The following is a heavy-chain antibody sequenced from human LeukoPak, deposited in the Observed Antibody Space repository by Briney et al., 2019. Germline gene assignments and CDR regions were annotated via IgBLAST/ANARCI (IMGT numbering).Heavy chain of an antibody. Sequence: GGSLRLSCAASGFTFSSYSMNWVRQAPGKGLEWVSSISSNSSYIYYADSVKGRFTISRDNAKNSLYLQMNSLRAEDTAVYYCARGRSGGDWFDPWGQGTLVTVSS. CDR1: GFTFSSYS. D-gene: IGHD3-10*01. CDR3: ARGRSGGDWFDP. CDR2: ISSNSSYI. V-gene: IGHV3-21*01. J-gene: IGHJ5*02.